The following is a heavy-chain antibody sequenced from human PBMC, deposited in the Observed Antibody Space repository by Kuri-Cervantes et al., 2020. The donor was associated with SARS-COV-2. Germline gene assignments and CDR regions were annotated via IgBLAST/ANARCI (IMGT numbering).Heavy chain of an antibody. D-gene: IGHD3-3*01. Sequence: GGSLRLSCAASGFTFSSYWMHWVRQAPGKGLVWVSRINSGGSSTSYADSVKGRFTISRDNSKNTLYLQMNSLRAEDTAVYYCAKVRGYYSYYGMDVWGQGTMVTVSS. CDR2: INSGGSST. J-gene: IGHJ6*02. CDR3: AKVRGYYSYYGMDV. V-gene: IGHV3-74*01. CDR1: GFTFSSYW.